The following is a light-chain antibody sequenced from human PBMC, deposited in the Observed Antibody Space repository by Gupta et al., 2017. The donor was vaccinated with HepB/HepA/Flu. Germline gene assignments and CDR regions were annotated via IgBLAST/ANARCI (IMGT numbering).Light chain of an antibody. V-gene: IGLV1-47*01. Sequence: QSVLPPPPAAPGTAGKRVTISCSGSSSNIGSNYVYWYQQVPGTAPNILIYRNNQRPSGVPDRFSGSKSGTSASLAISGLRSDDEADYYCATWYDSLSGYVFGNGTNVTVL. CDR3: ATWYDSLSGYV. J-gene: IGLJ1*01. CDR2: RNN. CDR1: SSNIGSNY.